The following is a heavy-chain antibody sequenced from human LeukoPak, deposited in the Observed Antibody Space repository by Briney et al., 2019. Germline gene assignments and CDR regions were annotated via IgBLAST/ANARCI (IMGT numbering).Heavy chain of an antibody. CDR2: INAGNGNT. CDR3: ARLIGMATIMGDAFDI. D-gene: IGHD5-24*01. Sequence: GASVKVSCKASGYAFTSYAMHWVRQAPGQRLEWMGWINAGNGNTKYSQKFQGRVTITRDTSASTAYMELSSLRSEDTAVYYCARLIGMATIMGDAFDIWGQGTMVTVSS. CDR1: GYAFTSYA. V-gene: IGHV1-3*01. J-gene: IGHJ3*02.